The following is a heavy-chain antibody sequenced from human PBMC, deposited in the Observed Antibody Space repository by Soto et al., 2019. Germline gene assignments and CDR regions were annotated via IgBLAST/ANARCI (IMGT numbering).Heavy chain of an antibody. Sequence: SETMSLTCIVSGESISSSSYYWGWIRQPPGKGLEWIGSIYYSGRTYYNPSFKSRVTISIDTSKNQFSLKLSSVTATDTAVYYCARQRTTVVTQAYFDHWGQGALVTVSS. D-gene: IGHD2-21*02. CDR2: IYYSGRT. J-gene: IGHJ4*02. CDR1: GESISSSSYY. V-gene: IGHV4-39*01. CDR3: ARQRTTVVTQAYFDH.